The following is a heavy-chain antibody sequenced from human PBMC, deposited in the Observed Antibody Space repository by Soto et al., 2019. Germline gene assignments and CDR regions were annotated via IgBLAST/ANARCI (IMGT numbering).Heavy chain of an antibody. D-gene: IGHD3-22*01. CDR2: IKSKTDGGTT. CDR1: GFTFSNAW. V-gene: IGHV3-15*01. J-gene: IGHJ1*01. Sequence: GGSLRLSCAASGFTFSNAWMSWVRQAPGKGLEWVGRIKSKTDGGTTDYAAPVKGRFTISRDDSKNTLYLQMNSLKTEDTAVYYCTTDELVVITEYFQHWGQGTLVTVSS. CDR3: TTDELVVITEYFQH.